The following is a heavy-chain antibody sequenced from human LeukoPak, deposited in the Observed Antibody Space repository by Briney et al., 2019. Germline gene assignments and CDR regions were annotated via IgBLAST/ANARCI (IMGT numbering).Heavy chain of an antibody. Sequence: GGSLRLSCAASGFTFSSYAMSWVRQAPGKGLEWVSAISGSGGSTYYADSVKGRFIISRDNAQNLLFLQMNSLRAEDTAVYYCARVLMHWLYFDYWGQGTLVTVSS. J-gene: IGHJ4*02. CDR2: ISGSGGST. V-gene: IGHV3-23*01. CDR1: GFTFSSYA. CDR3: ARVLMHWLYFDY. D-gene: IGHD2-8*01.